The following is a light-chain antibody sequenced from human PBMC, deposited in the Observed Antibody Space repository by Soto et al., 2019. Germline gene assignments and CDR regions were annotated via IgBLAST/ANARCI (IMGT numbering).Light chain of an antibody. J-gene: IGKJ1*01. CDR1: QSVSSN. V-gene: IGKV3-15*01. CDR2: GAS. CDR3: QPYNNWPRT. Sequence: EIVMTQSPATLSVSPGERATLSCRASQSVSSNLAWYQQKPGQAPRLLIYGASTRATGIPARFSGSGSGTEFTLSTSSLHSEAFAVYYCQPYNNWPRTFGQGTKVEIK.